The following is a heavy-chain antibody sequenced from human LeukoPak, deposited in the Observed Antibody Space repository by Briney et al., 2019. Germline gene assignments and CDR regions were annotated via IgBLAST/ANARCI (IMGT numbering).Heavy chain of an antibody. CDR1: GFTFSSYG. Sequence: PGRSLRLSCAASGFTFSSYGMHWVRQAPGKGLEWVAVIWYDGSNKYYADSVKGRFTISRDNSKNTLYLQMNSLRAEDTAVYYCARDRGSYYFDYWGQGTLVTVSS. D-gene: IGHD1-26*01. CDR2: IWYDGSNK. CDR3: ARDRGSYYFDY. J-gene: IGHJ4*02. V-gene: IGHV3-30*19.